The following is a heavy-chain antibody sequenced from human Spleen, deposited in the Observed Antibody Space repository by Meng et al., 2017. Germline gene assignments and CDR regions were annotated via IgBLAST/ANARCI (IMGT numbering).Heavy chain of an antibody. CDR2: IYHSGRA. V-gene: IGHV4-4*02. Sequence: QGEPQESGPGLVKPSGTLSLTCAVSGGSISTRDWWTWVRQPPGKGLEWIGEIYHSGRANYIPTLKSRVTISVDKSKNQFSLDLRSVIAADTAVYFCARNLVGSSLDYWGQGTLVTASS. J-gene: IGHJ4*02. D-gene: IGHD1-14*01. CDR1: GGSISTRDW. CDR3: ARNLVGSSLDY.